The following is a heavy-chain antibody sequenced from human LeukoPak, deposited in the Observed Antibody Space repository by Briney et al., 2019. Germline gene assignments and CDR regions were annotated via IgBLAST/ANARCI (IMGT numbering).Heavy chain of an antibody. V-gene: IGHV3-23*01. Sequence: PGGSLRLSCAASGFTFNNYAMSWVRRAPGKGLEWVSHVSGSGGATYYADSVKGRFTISRDNSKNTLYLQVNSLRAEDTAVYYCAKTSGYDFWSGYPYQFDYWGQGTLVTVSS. CDR1: GFTFNNYA. CDR2: VSGSGGAT. D-gene: IGHD3-3*01. J-gene: IGHJ4*02. CDR3: AKTSGYDFWSGYPYQFDY.